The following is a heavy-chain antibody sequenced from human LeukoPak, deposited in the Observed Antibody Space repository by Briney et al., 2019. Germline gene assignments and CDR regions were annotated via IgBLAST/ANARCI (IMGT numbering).Heavy chain of an antibody. J-gene: IGHJ6*03. CDR1: GVSISSGDY. Sequence: PSETLSLTCAVSGVSISSGDYWGWTRQPPGKGLEWIGNIYHSGSTYSNPSLNSRVAMPEDTSKNQFSLKLNSVAAADTAVYYCARQKDYSDYYMDVWGKGATVTVSS. CDR3: ARQKDYSDYYMDV. V-gene: IGHV4-38-2*01. CDR2: IYHSGST.